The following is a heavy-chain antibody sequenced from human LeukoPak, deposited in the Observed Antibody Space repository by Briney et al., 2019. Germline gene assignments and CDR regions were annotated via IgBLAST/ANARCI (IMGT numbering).Heavy chain of an antibody. J-gene: IGHJ3*02. Sequence: PGRSLRLSCAASGFTFDDYAMHWVRQAPGKGLEWVSGISWNSGSIGYADSVKGRFTISRDNAKNSLYLQMNSLRAEDTALYYCAKDMGIANAFDIWGQGTMVTVSS. D-gene: IGHD6-13*01. CDR2: ISWNSGSI. CDR3: AKDMGIANAFDI. CDR1: GFTFDDYA. V-gene: IGHV3-9*01.